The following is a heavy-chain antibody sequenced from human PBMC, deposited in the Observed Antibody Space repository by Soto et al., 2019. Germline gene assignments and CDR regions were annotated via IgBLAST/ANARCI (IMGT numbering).Heavy chain of an antibody. CDR2: IFSNDEK. CDR1: GFSVFNTRVG. CDR3: AHIGPDYYDILTGQSINFVY. Sequence: QVTLKESGPMLVRPTETLTLACTVSGFSVFNTRVGVTWIRQPPGKALEWLAHIFSNDEKSYNISLKTRLTISQTPSKRPLVLTMTNVDPRDTATYFCAHIGPDYYDILTGQSINFVYWCQGTLVTVSS. D-gene: IGHD3-9*01. V-gene: IGHV2-26*01. J-gene: IGHJ4*02.